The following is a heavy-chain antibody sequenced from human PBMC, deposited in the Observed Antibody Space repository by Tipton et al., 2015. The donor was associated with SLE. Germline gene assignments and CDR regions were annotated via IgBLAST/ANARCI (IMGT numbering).Heavy chain of an antibody. V-gene: IGHV4-30-4*08. J-gene: IGHJ3*02. D-gene: IGHD3-16*01. CDR1: VYY. CDR2: IYYSWCT. CDR3: AWGGTALNN. Sequence: VYYMSWIRQAPGHVLEWLGYIYYSWCTYYNPSLKSRFTISVDTPKNHFSLNLSSVNAADTAVYYCAWGGTALNNWGQGRTVTVSS.